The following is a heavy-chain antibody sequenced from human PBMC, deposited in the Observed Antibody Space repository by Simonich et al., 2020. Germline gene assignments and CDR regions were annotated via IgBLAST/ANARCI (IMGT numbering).Heavy chain of an antibody. CDR3: ARGIVGASGAFDI. D-gene: IGHD1-26*01. J-gene: IGHJ3*02. V-gene: IGHV3-21*01. CDR1: GFTFSSYS. CDR2: ISSSSSYI. Sequence: EVQLVESGGGLVKPGGSLRLSCAASGFTFSSYSMNWVRQATGNGVEWVSAISSSSSYIYYADSVKGRFTISRDNAKNSLYLQMNSLRAEDTAVYYCARGIVGASGAFDIWGQGTMVTVSS.